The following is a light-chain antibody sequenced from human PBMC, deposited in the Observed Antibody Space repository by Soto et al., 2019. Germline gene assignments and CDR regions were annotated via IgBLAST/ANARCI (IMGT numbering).Light chain of an antibody. Sequence: QLVLTQSPSASASLGASVKLTCTLSSGHSSYAIAWHQQQPEKGPRYLMKLNSDGSHSKGDGIPDRFSGSSSGAERYLTISRLQSEDEADYYCQTWGTGALWVFGGGTQLTVL. J-gene: IGLJ3*02. CDR1: SGHSSYA. CDR3: QTWGTGALWV. V-gene: IGLV4-69*01. CDR2: LNSDGSH.